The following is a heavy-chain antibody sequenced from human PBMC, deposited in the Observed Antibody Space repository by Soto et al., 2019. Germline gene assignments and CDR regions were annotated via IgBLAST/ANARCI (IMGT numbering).Heavy chain of an antibody. J-gene: IGHJ4*02. V-gene: IGHV3-21*06. CDR1: GFTFSSYT. D-gene: IGHD4-17*01. CDR3: ARDFSDYGYFDY. CDR2: ISASGTYI. Sequence: EVQLVESGGGLVKPGGSLRLSCAASGFTFSSYTVSWIRQAPGKGLEWLSSISASGTYIYYADSVKGRFTISRDNAKNSLYLQMNSLRAEDTAVYYCARDFSDYGYFDYWGQGTLVTVS.